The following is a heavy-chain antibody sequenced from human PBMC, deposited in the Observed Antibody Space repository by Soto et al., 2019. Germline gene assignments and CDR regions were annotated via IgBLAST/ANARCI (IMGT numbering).Heavy chain of an antibody. D-gene: IGHD6-13*01. CDR2: ISAYNGNT. CDR1: GYTFTSYA. CDR3: ARDLAAAGPFDY. Sequence: QVQLVQSGAEVKKPGASVKVSCKSSGYTFTSYAISWVRQAPGQGLEWMGRISAYNGNTHYAQKLQVRVTMTTDTSTTTAYMELRSLRSDDTAVYYCARDLAAAGPFDYWGQGTLVSVSS. J-gene: IGHJ4*02. V-gene: IGHV1-18*01.